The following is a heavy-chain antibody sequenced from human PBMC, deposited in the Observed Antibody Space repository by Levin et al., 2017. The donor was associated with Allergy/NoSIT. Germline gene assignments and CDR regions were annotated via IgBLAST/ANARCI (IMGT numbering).Heavy chain of an antibody. D-gene: IGHD3-22*01. V-gene: IGHV3-30*18. J-gene: IGHJ4*02. CDR3: AKDSEDCVGCLSSGSAH. CDR2: ISYNGGNQ. Sequence: GESLKISCAASGFTFKVYGMHWVRQAPGKGLEWVAVISYNGGNQFYADSVKGRFTISRDNSKNTVFLQMDSLRPEDTAVYYCAKDSEDCVGCLSSGSAHWGQGTLVTVSS. CDR1: GFTFKVYG.